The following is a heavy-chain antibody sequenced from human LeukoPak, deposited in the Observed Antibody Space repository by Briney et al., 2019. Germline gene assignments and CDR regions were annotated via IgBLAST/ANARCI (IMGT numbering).Heavy chain of an antibody. CDR1: GFTFSSYA. J-gene: IGHJ4*02. D-gene: IGHD1-14*01. V-gene: IGHV3-30*01. CDR3: ASLENQFDY. CDR2: ISYDGSNK. Sequence: GGSLRLSCAASGFTFSSYAMHWVRQAPGKGLEWVAVISYDGSNKCYADSVKGRFTISRDNSKNTLYLQMNSLRAEDTAVYYCASLENQFDYWGQGTLVTVSS.